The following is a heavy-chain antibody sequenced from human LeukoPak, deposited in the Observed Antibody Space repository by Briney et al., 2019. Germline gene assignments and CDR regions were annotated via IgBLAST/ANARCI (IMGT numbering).Heavy chain of an antibody. V-gene: IGHV1-24*01. CDR3: ATLPLEGAPSVDAFDI. J-gene: IGHJ3*02. Sequence: ASVKVSCTVSGYTLTGLSMHWVRQAPGKGLEWMGGFDPEDGETIYAQKFQGRVTMTEDTSTDTAYMELSSLRSEDTAVYYCATLPLEGAPSVDAFDIWGQGTMVTVSS. D-gene: IGHD1-26*01. CDR2: FDPEDGET. CDR1: GYTLTGLS.